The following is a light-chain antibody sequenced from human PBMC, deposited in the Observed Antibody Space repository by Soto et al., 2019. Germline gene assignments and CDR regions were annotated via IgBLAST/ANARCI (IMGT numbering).Light chain of an antibody. CDR1: SSDVGTYNH. CDR3: CSYTTSSHLV. Sequence: ALTQPASVSGSPGQSITISCTGTSSDVGTYNHVSWYQQHPGKAPQLIIYEVSNRPSGLSNRFSASKSGNTASLTISGLQAEDEADYYCCSYTTSSHLVFGTGTKVAVL. J-gene: IGLJ1*01. CDR2: EVS. V-gene: IGLV2-14*01.